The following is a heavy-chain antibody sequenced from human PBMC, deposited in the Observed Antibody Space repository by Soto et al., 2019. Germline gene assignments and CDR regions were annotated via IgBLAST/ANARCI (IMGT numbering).Heavy chain of an antibody. CDR2: INHSGST. CDR3: ARGYLRSWDAFDI. CDR1: GGSFSGYY. V-gene: IGHV4-34*01. J-gene: IGHJ3*02. Sequence: SETLSLTCAVYGGSFSGYYWSWIRQPPGKGLEWIGEINHSGSTNYNPSLKSRVTISVDTSKNQFSLKLSSVTAADTAVYYCARGYLRSWDAFDIWGQGTMVTVSS.